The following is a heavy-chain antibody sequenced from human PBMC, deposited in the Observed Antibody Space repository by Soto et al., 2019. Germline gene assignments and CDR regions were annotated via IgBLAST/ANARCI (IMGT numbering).Heavy chain of an antibody. J-gene: IGHJ4*02. CDR3: ARDPDSYGPDY. D-gene: IGHD5-18*01. CDR1: GGSISSYY. V-gene: IGHV4-59*01. Sequence: PSETLSLTCTVSGGSISSYYWSWIRQPPGKGLEWIGYIYYSGSTNYNPSLKSRVTISVDTSKNQFSLKLSSVTAADTAVYYCARDPDSYGPDYWGQGTLVTVSS. CDR2: IYYSGST.